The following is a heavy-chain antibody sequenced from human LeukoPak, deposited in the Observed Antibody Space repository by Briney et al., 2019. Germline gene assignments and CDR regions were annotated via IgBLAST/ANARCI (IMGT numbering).Heavy chain of an antibody. Sequence: PGGSLRLSCAASGFTFSDYYMSWIRQAPGKGLEWVSYISTTSSYTNYADSVKGRFTISTDNAKHSRYPQMNSLRAEDTAVYYCGRSRGAGPGAHFDVWGQGTLVTVSS. CDR3: GRSRGAGPGAHFDV. D-gene: IGHD6-19*01. CDR2: ISTTSSYT. CDR1: GFTFSDYY. V-gene: IGHV3-11*03. J-gene: IGHJ4*02.